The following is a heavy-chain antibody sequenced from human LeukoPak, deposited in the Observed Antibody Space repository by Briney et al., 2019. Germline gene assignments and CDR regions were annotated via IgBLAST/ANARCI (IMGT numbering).Heavy chain of an antibody. V-gene: IGHV3-23*01. CDR3: AKGASDYVEIGYFDH. D-gene: IGHD3-16*01. Sequence: GGSLRLSCAPSGFSLSNYAMSWVRQAPGERLEVVSLIIASSGCTVYADSVKGRLTISRDNYNNTLYLQMSSMRDEDKAVYYCAKGASDYVEIGYFDHWGQGTLVTVSS. CDR1: GFSLSNYA. CDR2: IIASSGCT. J-gene: IGHJ4*02.